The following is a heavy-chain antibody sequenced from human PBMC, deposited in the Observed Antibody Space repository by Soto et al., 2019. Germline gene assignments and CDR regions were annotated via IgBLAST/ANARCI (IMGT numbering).Heavy chain of an antibody. CDR3: GRHGRFTMVRVYYFDY. J-gene: IGHJ4*02. CDR2: IYYSGST. D-gene: IGHD3-10*01. CDR1: GGSISSYY. Sequence: PSETLSLTCTVSGGSISSYYWSWIRQPPGKGLEWIGYIYYSGSTNYNPSLKSRVTISVDTSKNQFSLKLSSVTAADTAVYYCGRHGRFTMVRVYYFDYWGQGTLVTVSS. V-gene: IGHV4-59*08.